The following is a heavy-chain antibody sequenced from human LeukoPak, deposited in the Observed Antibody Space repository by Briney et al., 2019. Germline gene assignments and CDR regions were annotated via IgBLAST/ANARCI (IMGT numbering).Heavy chain of an antibody. Sequence: ASVKDSCKASGYTFTGYYMHWVRQAPGQGLEWMGWINPNSGGTNYAQKFQGRVTMTRDTSISTAYMELSRLRSDDTAVYYCARGRIVVVPAAIRGPYNWFDPWGQGTLVTVSS. CDR1: GYTFTGYY. V-gene: IGHV1-2*02. D-gene: IGHD2-2*02. J-gene: IGHJ5*02. CDR2: INPNSGGT. CDR3: ARGRIVVVPAAIRGPYNWFDP.